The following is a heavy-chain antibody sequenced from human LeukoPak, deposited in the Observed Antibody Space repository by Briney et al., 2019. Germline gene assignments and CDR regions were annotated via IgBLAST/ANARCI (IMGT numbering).Heavy chain of an antibody. V-gene: IGHV4-4*07. J-gene: IGHJ4*02. CDR2: IYTSGST. D-gene: IGHD1-26*01. Sequence: SETLSLTCTVSGGSISSYYWNWIRQPAGKGLEWIGRIYTSGSTNYNPSLKSRVTMSVDTSKNQISLRLNSVTAADTAMYYCAKSGGYGLIDYWGQGTLVTVSS. CDR3: AKSGGYGLIDY. CDR1: GGSISSYY.